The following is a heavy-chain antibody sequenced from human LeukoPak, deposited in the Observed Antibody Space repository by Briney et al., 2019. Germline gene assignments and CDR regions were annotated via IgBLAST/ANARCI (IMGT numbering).Heavy chain of an antibody. Sequence: GASVKVSCKASGGTFSSYAISWVRQAPGQGLEWMGWINPNSGGTNYAQKFQGRVTMTRDTSISTAYMELSRLRSDDTAVYYCARTWELAAFDIWGQGTMVTVSS. V-gene: IGHV1-2*02. CDR3: ARTWELAAFDI. J-gene: IGHJ3*02. D-gene: IGHD1-26*01. CDR1: GGTFSSYA. CDR2: INPNSGGT.